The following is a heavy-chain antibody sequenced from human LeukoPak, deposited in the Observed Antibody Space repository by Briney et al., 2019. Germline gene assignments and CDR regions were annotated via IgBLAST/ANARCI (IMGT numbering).Heavy chain of an antibody. CDR2: ITGSGHRT. J-gene: IGHJ4*02. V-gene: IGHV3-23*01. D-gene: IGHD5-18*01. CDR1: GFTFRSYA. CDR3: AKDAGYSIGSEFYFDY. Sequence: GGSLRLSCAVSGFTFRSYAMSWVRQAPGKGLECVSIITGSGHRTYYADSVKGRFTISRDNSKNTLYLEMNSLRAEDTARYYCAKDAGYSIGSEFYFDYWGQGTLLTASS.